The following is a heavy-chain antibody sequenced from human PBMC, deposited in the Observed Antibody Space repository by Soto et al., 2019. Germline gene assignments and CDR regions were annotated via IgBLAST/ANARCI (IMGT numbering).Heavy chain of an antibody. CDR1: GGSFSGYY. Sequence: SETLSLTCAVYGGSFSGYYWSWIRPPPGKGLEWIGEINHSGSTNYNPSLKSRVTISVDTSKNQFSLKLSSVTAADTAVYYCASGRGDIVATTGKVYFDYWGQGTLVTVSS. V-gene: IGHV4-34*01. J-gene: IGHJ4*02. CDR3: ASGRGDIVATTGKVYFDY. CDR2: INHSGST. D-gene: IGHD5-12*01.